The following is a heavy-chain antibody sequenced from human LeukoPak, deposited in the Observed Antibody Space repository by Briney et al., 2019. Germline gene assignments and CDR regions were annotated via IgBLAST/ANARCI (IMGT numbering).Heavy chain of an antibody. V-gene: IGHV3-48*01. CDR1: GFSFSTYS. CDR2: ISSSSGLI. Sequence: GGSLRLSCAASGFSFSTYSMHWVRQAPGKGLEWVSYISSSSGLIYYADSVKGRFTISRDNAKNSLSLQMNSLRAEDTAVYYCARDHNYYGSGSSHYYYYYMDVWGKGTTVTVSS. D-gene: IGHD3-10*01. CDR3: ARDHNYYGSGSSHYYYYYMDV. J-gene: IGHJ6*03.